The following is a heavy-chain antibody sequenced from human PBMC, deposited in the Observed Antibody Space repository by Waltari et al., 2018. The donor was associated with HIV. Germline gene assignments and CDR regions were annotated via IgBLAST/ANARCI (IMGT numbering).Heavy chain of an antibody. CDR1: ADSVSSTPAA. Sequence: IQLQQSGPGLMQPSQTLSLTCVISADSVSSTPAAWTWIRQSPSRGLEWLGRTYYRKKWYHDYTVSLKTRMTLSADASKNQFSLELRSLTFDDSAMYYCAKGAFSGRISGMFDYWGQGALVTVSS. CDR2: TYYRKKWYH. D-gene: IGHD3-10*01. CDR3: AKGAFSGRISGMFDY. J-gene: IGHJ4*02. V-gene: IGHV6-1*01.